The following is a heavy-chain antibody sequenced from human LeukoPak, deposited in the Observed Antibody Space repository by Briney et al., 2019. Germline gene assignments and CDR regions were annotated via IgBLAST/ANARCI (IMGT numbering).Heavy chain of an antibody. V-gene: IGHV3-23*01. CDR3: AKNLVGGSSPNWFDP. CDR2: ISGGGTSI. D-gene: IGHD6-13*01. J-gene: IGHJ5*02. Sequence: GGSLRLSCAAPGFTFSSYAMNWVRQAPGKGLEWVSGISGGGTSIYYADSVKGRFTISRDNSKNTLYLQMNSLRAEDTAVYYCAKNLVGGSSPNWFDPWGQGTLVTVSS. CDR1: GFTFSSYA.